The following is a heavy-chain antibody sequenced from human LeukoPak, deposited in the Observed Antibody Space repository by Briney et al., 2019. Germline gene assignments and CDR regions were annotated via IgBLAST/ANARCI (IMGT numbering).Heavy chain of an antibody. V-gene: IGHV1-69*06. CDR1: GGTFSSYA. D-gene: IGHD1-26*01. CDR3: ARDNKWELFALDY. J-gene: IGHJ4*02. Sequence: GASVKVSCKASGGTFSSYAISWVRQAPGQGLEWMGGIIPIFGTANYAQKFQGRVTITADKSTSTAYMELSSLRSEDTAVYYCARDNKWELFALDYWGQGTLVTVSS. CDR2: IIPIFGTA.